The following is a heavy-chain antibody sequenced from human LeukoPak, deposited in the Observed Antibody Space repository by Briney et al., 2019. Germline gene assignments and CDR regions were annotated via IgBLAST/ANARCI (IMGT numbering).Heavy chain of an antibody. D-gene: IGHD1-1*01. V-gene: IGHV3-7*01. CDR2: IKQDGSEK. Sequence: GGSLRLSCAASGFTFSNYWLSWVRQAPGKGLEWVANIKQDGSEKYYVDSVKGRFTISRDNAKNSLSLQMNSLRAEDTAVYYCARDKTTGDSWFDSWGQGTLVTVSS. J-gene: IGHJ5*01. CDR1: GFTFSNYW. CDR3: ARDKTTGDSWFDS.